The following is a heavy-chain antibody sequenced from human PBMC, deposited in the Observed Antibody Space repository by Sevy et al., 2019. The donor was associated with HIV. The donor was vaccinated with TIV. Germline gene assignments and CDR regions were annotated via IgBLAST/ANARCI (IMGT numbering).Heavy chain of an antibody. D-gene: IGHD6-13*01. CDR2: INPNSGGT. Sequence: ASVKVSCKASGYTFTDYYMYWVRQAPGQGLEWMGWINPNSGGTNYAQKFQGRVTMTRDTSISTAYMELSRLRSDDTAMYYSARDRYRAAEGWFDPWGQGTLVTVSS. J-gene: IGHJ5*02. CDR3: ARDRYRAAEGWFDP. CDR1: GYTFTDYY. V-gene: IGHV1-2*02.